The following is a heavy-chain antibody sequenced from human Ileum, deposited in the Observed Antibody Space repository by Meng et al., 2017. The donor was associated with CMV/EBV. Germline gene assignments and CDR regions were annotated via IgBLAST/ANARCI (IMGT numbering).Heavy chain of an antibody. V-gene: IGHV4-61*02. CDR3: ASGNWGPFAY. D-gene: IGHD7-27*01. J-gene: IGHJ4*02. CDR1: SVSINSGNCY. CDR2: VYPSGYP. Sequence: QVQQAGSGPVLLPHSLSLSRTFYVFSVSINSGNCYWSWPRKPAGKGLEYIGRVYPSGYPYYTTSIKSPVTISLDTSTQQFSLNLSAVTAVYTAAYYCASGNWGPFAYWGQGTLVTVSS.